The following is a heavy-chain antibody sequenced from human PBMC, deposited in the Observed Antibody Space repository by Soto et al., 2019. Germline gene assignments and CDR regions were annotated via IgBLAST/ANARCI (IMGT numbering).Heavy chain of an antibody. CDR2: ISGSGGST. J-gene: IGHJ5*02. CDR3: AKYYEGMIVVVAAAMVWFDP. V-gene: IGHV3-23*01. D-gene: IGHD2-2*01. Sequence: EVQLLESGGGLVQPGGSLRLSCAASGFTFSSYAMSWVRQAPGKGLEWVSAISGSGGSTYYADSVKGRFTISRDNSKNTLYLQMNSLRAEDPAVDYWAKYYEGMIVVVAAAMVWFDPWGQGTLVTVSS. CDR1: GFTFSSYA.